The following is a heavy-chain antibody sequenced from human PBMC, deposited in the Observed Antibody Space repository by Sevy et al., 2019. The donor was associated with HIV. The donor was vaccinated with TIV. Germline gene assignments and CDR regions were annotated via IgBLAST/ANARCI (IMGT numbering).Heavy chain of an antibody. Sequence: ASVKVSCKASGGTFSSYAISWVRQAPGQGLEWMGGIIPIFGTANYAQKFQGSVTITADESTSTAYMELSSLRSEDTAVYYCARDISPIYCSSTSCYTGNYYYGMDVWGQGTTVTVSS. V-gene: IGHV1-69*13. CDR3: ARDISPIYCSSTSCYTGNYYYGMDV. CDR2: IIPIFGTA. D-gene: IGHD2-2*02. CDR1: GGTFSSYA. J-gene: IGHJ6*02.